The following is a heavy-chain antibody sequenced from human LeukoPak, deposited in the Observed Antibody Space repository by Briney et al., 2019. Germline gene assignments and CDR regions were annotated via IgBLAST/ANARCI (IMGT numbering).Heavy chain of an antibody. CDR2: IYYSGST. D-gene: IGHD4-23*01. CDR3: ARQTTVVTGEFDP. CDR1: GGSISSSSYY. J-gene: IGHJ5*02. V-gene: IGHV4-39*01. Sequence: SETLSLTCTVSGGSISSSSYYWSWIRQPPGKGLEWVGSIYYSGSTYYNPSLKSRVTISVDTSKNQFSLKLSSVTAADTAVYYCARQTTVVTGEFDPWGQGTLVTVSS.